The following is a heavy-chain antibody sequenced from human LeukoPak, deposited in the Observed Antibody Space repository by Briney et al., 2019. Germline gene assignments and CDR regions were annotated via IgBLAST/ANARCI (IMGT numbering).Heavy chain of an antibody. J-gene: IGHJ6*03. D-gene: IGHD3-3*01. V-gene: IGHV1-46*01. CDR2: INPSGGST. CDR1: GYTFTSYY. Sequence: ASVKVSCKASGYTFTSYYMHWVRQAPGQGLEWMGIINPSGGSTSYAQKFQGRVTMTRDMSTSTVYMELSSLRSEDTAVYYCARDQTSDDFWSGYYYYYYYYMDVWGKGTTVTVSS. CDR3: ARDQTSDDFWSGYYYYYYYYMDV.